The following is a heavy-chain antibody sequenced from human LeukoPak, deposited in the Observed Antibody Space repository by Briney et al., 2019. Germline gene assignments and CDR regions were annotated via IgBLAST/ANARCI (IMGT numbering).Heavy chain of an antibody. D-gene: IGHD6-13*01. CDR2: VYYSGST. J-gene: IGHJ4*02. CDR3: ASSAGSATEDPYYVDY. V-gene: IGHV4-61*01. CDR1: GGSVSSGSYY. Sequence: SETLSLTCTVSGGSVSSGSYYWSWIRQPPGKGLEWVGYVYYSGSTNYNPSPKSRGTISVEAAKNQFSLKLRSVTAADTAVYDYASSAGSATEDPYYVDYWGQGTLVTVSS.